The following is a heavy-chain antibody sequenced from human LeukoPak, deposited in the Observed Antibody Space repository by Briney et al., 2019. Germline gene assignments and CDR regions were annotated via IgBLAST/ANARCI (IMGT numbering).Heavy chain of an antibody. J-gene: IGHJ5*02. V-gene: IGHV1-2*06. Sequence: ASVKVSCKASGYSFTGYYMHWVRQAPGQGLEWMGRITPNNGGTNYAQNFQGRVTMTRDTSISTAYMELSRLRSDDTAVYYCGLIVGAPWGQGTLVTVSS. CDR1: GYSFTGYY. D-gene: IGHD1-26*01. CDR2: ITPNNGGT. CDR3: GLIVGAP.